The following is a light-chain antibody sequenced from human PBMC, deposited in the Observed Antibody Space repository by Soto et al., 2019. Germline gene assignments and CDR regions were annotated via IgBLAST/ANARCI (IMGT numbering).Light chain of an antibody. V-gene: IGKV4-1*01. CDR2: WAS. Sequence: DIVMTQSPDSLAVSLGERATINCKSSQSVLYSSNNKNYLAWYQQKPGQPPKLLIYWASTRESGVPDRFSGSGSGTDFTLTIGSLQAEDVAVDYCQQYYRPWTFGQGTKVDIK. CDR1: QSVLYSSNNKNY. J-gene: IGKJ1*01. CDR3: QQYYRPWT.